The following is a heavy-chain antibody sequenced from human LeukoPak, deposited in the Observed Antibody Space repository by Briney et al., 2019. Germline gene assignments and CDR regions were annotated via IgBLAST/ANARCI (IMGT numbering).Heavy chain of an antibody. V-gene: IGHV3-23*01. CDR3: ARWGGSFSSRFDP. D-gene: IGHD1-26*01. J-gene: IGHJ5*02. Sequence: GGSVTCTCAASGSTSSTYAMSWVRQAPGKGLEWVSAISGSGASTYYGVWVTGPVTISRDNSKNTVFLHMKTLRVEDTALYYCARWGGSFSSRFDPWGQGTVDSLSS. CDR1: GSTSSTYA. CDR2: ISGSGAST.